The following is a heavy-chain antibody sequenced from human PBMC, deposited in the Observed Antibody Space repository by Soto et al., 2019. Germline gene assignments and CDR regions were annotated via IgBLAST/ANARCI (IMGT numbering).Heavy chain of an antibody. CDR2: IYYTGST. V-gene: IGHV4-31*03. Sequence: QVQLQESGPGLVKTSQTLSLTCTVSGGSINNRGYYWSWSRQHPGKGLEWIGYIYYTGSTDYNPSLKSRVTISLDTSKNQFSLKLSSVTAADTAVYYCTRDRLRSPDYYGMDVWGQGTTVTVSS. CDR1: GGSINNRGYY. D-gene: IGHD3-16*01. J-gene: IGHJ6*02. CDR3: TRDRLRSPDYYGMDV.